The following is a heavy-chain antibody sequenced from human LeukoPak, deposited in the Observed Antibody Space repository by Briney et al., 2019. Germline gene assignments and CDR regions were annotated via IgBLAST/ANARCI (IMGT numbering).Heavy chain of an antibody. CDR2: MYTSGST. Sequence: PSETLSLTCTVSGGSISSGSYYWTWIRQPAGKGLEWIGRMYTSGSTNYNPSLKSRVTISVDTSKNQFSLKLSSVTAAGTAVYYCARVNWSGYDFRGAFDIWGQGTMVTVSS. CDR3: ARVNWSGYDFRGAFDI. D-gene: IGHD5-12*01. V-gene: IGHV4-61*02. CDR1: GGSISSGSYY. J-gene: IGHJ3*02.